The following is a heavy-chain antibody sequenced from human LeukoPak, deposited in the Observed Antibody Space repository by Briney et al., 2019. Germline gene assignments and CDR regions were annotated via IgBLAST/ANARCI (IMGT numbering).Heavy chain of an antibody. CDR1: GFNFPTYA. CDR3: ARGVSHYYDSSGYYFDY. D-gene: IGHD3-22*01. Sequence: GGSLRLSCAASGFNFPTYAMQWVRQAPGKGLEWVSSIRVSGGARFYADSVKGRFTTSRDNSKNTLFLQMNSLRAEDTAVYYCARGVSHYYDSSGYYFDYWGQGTLVTVSS. J-gene: IGHJ4*02. V-gene: IGHV3-23*01. CDR2: IRVSGGAR.